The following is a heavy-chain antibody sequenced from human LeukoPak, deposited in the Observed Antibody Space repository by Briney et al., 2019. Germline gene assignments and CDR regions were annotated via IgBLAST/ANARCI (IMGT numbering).Heavy chain of an antibody. V-gene: IGHV1-69*01. D-gene: IGHD3-22*01. CDR2: IIPIFGTA. CDR3: ARASYYYDSSGYYPC. Sequence: ASVKVSCMASVGTFSSYANSWVRQAPAQALEWLGGIIPIFGTANYAQKFQGRVTITADESTSTAYMELSSLRSEDTAVYYCARASYYYDSSGYYPCWGQGTLVTVSS. CDR1: VGTFSSYA. J-gene: IGHJ4*02.